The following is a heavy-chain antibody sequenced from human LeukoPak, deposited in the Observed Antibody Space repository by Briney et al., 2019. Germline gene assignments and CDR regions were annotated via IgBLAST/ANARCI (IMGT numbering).Heavy chain of an antibody. CDR3: ARSPYDSSGYLDY. D-gene: IGHD3-22*01. CDR1: GFTFSRYG. J-gene: IGHJ4*02. CDR2: IWYDGSNK. Sequence: GRSLRLSCAASGFTFSRYGMHWVRQAPGKGLEWVAVIWYDGSNKYYAHSVKGRFTISRDNSKNTLYLQMNSLRAEGTAVYYCARSPYDSSGYLDYWGQGTLVTVSS. V-gene: IGHV3-33*01.